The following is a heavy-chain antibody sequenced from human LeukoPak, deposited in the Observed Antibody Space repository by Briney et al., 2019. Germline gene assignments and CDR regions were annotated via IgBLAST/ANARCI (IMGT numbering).Heavy chain of an antibody. J-gene: IGHJ4*02. D-gene: IGHD6-19*01. CDR2: MYYSGKT. CDR1: GFTFSSYP. CDR3: ARREGSSGRGFDY. V-gene: IGHV4-59*08. Sequence: GSLRLSCAASGFTFSSYPMSWVRQAPGKGLEWIAYMYYSGKTDYNPSLQSRVTISVDTSKNQFSLNLKSVTASDTAVYYCARREGSSGRGFDYWGQGTLVSVSS.